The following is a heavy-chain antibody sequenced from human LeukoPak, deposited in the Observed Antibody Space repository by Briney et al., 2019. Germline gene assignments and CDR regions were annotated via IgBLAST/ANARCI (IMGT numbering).Heavy chain of an antibody. J-gene: IGHJ3*02. CDR3: ARHPGIAAAFDI. Sequence: GGSLRLSCAASGFTFSSYAMHWVRQAPGKELEYVSGISTDGGSTYYANSVKGRFTISRDTSKNTLYLQMGSLRAEDMAVYYCARHPGIAAAFDIWGQGTMVTVSS. D-gene: IGHD6-13*01. CDR1: GFTFSSYA. CDR2: ISTDGGST. V-gene: IGHV3-64*01.